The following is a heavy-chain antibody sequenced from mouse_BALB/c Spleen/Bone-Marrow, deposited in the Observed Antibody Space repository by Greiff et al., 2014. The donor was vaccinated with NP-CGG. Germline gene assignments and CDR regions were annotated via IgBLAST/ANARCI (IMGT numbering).Heavy chain of an antibody. CDR2: ITSGGGYT. CDR3: TRDLYDGYSYYAMDY. V-gene: IGHV5-6-4*01. D-gene: IGHD2-3*01. J-gene: IGHJ4*01. Sequence: EVNLVESGGGLVKPGGSLKLSCAASGSTFSSYTMSWVRQTPEKRLEWVATITSGGGYTYYPDSVKGRFTISRDNAKSTLYLQMSSLKSEDTAMYYCTRDLYDGYSYYAMDYWGQGTSVTVSS. CDR1: GSTFSSYT.